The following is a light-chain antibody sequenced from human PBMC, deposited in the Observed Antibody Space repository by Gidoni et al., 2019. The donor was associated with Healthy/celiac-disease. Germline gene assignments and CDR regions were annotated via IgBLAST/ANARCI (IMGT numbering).Light chain of an antibody. CDR2: AAS. J-gene: IGKJ3*01. V-gene: IGKV1-39*01. CDR1: QSISSY. Sequence: DIQMTQSPSSLSASVGDRVTITCRASQSISSYLNWYQQKPGKAPKLLIYAASSLQSGVPSRFSVSGSGTDFTLTISSLQPEDFATYYCQQSYSTPPFTFGPXTKVDIK. CDR3: QQSYSTPPFT.